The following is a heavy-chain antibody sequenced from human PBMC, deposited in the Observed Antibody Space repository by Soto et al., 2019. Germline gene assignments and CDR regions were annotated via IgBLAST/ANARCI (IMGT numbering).Heavy chain of an antibody. V-gene: IGHV3-53*01. CDR3: ANAIAVTGKRTKPLDP. CDR2: TYTDGST. CDR1: GFSVSSNY. Sequence: GGSLTLSCAASGFSVSSNYMTWVRQAPGKGRECVSVTYTDGSTFYADSVKGRFTISRDSSKNTLYLQMDSLRAEDTGVYYCANAIAVTGKRTKPLDPWAQGTLVTVSS. D-gene: IGHD6-19*01. J-gene: IGHJ5*02.